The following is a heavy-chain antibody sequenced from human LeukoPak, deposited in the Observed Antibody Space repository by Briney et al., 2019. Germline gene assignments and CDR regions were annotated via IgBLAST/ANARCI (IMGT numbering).Heavy chain of an antibody. CDR1: GYTFTGYY. V-gene: IGHV1-2*02. Sequence: GASVKVSCKASGYTFTGYYMHWVRQAPGQGLEWMGWINPNSGGTNYAQKSQGRVTMTRDTSISTAYMELSRLRSDDTAVYYCARVPETIFGPSGYYGMDVWGQGTTVTVSS. J-gene: IGHJ6*02. D-gene: IGHD3-3*01. CDR2: INPNSGGT. CDR3: ARVPETIFGPSGYYGMDV.